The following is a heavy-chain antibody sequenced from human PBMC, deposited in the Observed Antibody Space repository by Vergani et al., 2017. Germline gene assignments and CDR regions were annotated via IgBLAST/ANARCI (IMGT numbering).Heavy chain of an antibody. D-gene: IGHD3-22*01. CDR2: SKSKTDGGTT. J-gene: IGHJ4*02. Sequence: EVQLVESGGGLVKPGGSLRLSCAASGFTFINAWMTWVRQAPGKGLEWVGRSKSKTDGGTTDYAAPVKGRFTISRDDSKNTLYLQMNSLKTEDTAVYYCARDVGSTNSFDSSGYERPYYFDYWGQGTLVTVSS. V-gene: IGHV3-15*01. CDR1: GFTFINAW. CDR3: ARDVGSTNSFDSSGYERPYYFDY.